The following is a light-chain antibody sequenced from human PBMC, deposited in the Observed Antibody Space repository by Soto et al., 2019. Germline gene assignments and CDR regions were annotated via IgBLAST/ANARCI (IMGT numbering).Light chain of an antibody. V-gene: IGKV2-28*01. J-gene: IGKJ1*01. CDR2: WGS. CDR1: QNLLHSNGDNY. CDR3: MKTLQAPRT. Sequence: DIVMTQSPLSLPVTPGEPASISCRSSQNLLHSNGDNYLDWYLQKPGQSPQLLIYWGSNRASGGPDSLSGSGSCTDFTLTVSRVEAEDIRIYYCMKTLQAPRTLGQGNKVDIK.